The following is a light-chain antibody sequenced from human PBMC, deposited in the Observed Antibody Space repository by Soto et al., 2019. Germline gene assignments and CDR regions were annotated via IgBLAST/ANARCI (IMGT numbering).Light chain of an antibody. V-gene: IGLV2-8*01. CDR2: DVS. CDR1: SGDVGAYNY. CDR3: SSYAGSNWV. Sequence: QSALTQPASVSGSPGQSITISCTGTSGDVGAYNYVSWYRQHPGKAPRLMIYDVSKRPSGVPDRFSGSKSGNTASLTVSGLQAEDEADYYCSSYAGSNWVFGGGTKLTVL. J-gene: IGLJ3*02.